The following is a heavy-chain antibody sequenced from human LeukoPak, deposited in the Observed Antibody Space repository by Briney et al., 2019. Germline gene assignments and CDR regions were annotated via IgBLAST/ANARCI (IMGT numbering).Heavy chain of an antibody. CDR3: AREWELLWRGFDY. V-gene: IGHV1-69*06. CDR1: GCTFSSYA. CDR2: IIPIFGTA. J-gene: IGHJ4*02. Sequence: ASVKVSCKASGCTFSSYAISWVRQAPGQGLEWMGGIIPIFGTANYAQKFQGRVTITADKSTSTAYMELSSLRSEDTAVYYCAREWELLWRGFDYWGQGTLVTVSS. D-gene: IGHD1-26*01.